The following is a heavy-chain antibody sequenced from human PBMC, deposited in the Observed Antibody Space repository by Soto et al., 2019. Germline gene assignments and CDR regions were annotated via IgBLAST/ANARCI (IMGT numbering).Heavy chain of an antibody. J-gene: IGHJ4*01. V-gene: IGHV3-23*01. CDR1: GFTFSSYS. CDR3: AKPGDYYGSGSYFPFDY. Sequence: GGSLRLSCAASGFTFSSYSMNWVRQAPGKGLEWVSTTSGSGGNTYYADSVKGRFTISRDNSKNTLYLQMNSLRAEDTAVYYCAKPGDYYGSGSYFPFDYWGHGTLVTVSS. CDR2: TSGSGGNT. D-gene: IGHD3-10*01.